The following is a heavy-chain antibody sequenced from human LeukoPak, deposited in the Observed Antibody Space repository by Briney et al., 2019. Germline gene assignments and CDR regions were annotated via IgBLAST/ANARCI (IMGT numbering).Heavy chain of an antibody. CDR3: ARDHSVTRGAYYFDY. V-gene: IGHV1-2*02. CDR1: GCTFTGYY. Sequence: ASVKVSCTASGCTFTGYYIHWVRQAPGQGLGWMGWINPNSGGTNYSQKFQGRVTMTRDTSISTAYMELSRLRSDDTAFYYCARDHSVTRGAYYFDYWGQGTLVTVSS. CDR2: INPNSGGT. D-gene: IGHD5-24*01. J-gene: IGHJ4*02.